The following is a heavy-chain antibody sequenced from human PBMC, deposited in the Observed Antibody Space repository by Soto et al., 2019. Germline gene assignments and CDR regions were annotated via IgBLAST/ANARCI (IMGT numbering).Heavy chain of an antibody. V-gene: IGHV4-61*01. Sequence: AETLSLTCTVSGGSVSSGSYYWSWIRQPPGKGLEWIGYMYNSGSTNYNPSLKSRVIISVDTSKNQFSLKLSSVTAADTAVYYCARVSSGWYYFDYWGQGTLVTVSS. CDR1: GGSVSSGSYY. D-gene: IGHD6-19*01. CDR2: MYNSGST. CDR3: ARVSSGWYYFDY. J-gene: IGHJ4*02.